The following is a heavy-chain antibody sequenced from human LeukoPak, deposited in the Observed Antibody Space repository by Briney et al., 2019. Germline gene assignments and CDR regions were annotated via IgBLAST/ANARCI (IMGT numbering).Heavy chain of an antibody. D-gene: IGHD1-1*01. CDR1: GFIFSSYG. CDR3: ARGTWETGTSDY. Sequence: GGSLRLSCEASGFIFSSYGTHWVRQAPGKGLEWVAFIRYDGINKYYADSVKGRFTISRDNSKNTLYLQMSSLRAEDTAVYYCARGTWETGTSDYWGQGTLVTVSS. V-gene: IGHV3-30*02. CDR2: IRYDGINK. J-gene: IGHJ4*02.